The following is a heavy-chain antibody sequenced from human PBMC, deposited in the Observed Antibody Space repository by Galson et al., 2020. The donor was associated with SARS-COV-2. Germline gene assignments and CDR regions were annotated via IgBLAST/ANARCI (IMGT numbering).Heavy chain of an antibody. D-gene: IGHD2-2*01. CDR2: ISSSSSYI. Sequence: GGSLRLSCAASGFTFSSYSMNWVRQAPGKGLEWVSSISSSSSYIYYADSVKGRFTISRDNAKNSLYLHMNSLRAEDTAVYYCARDPHGNVVPAAPYYYYYMDVCGKGTTVTFSS. J-gene: IGHJ6*03. V-gene: IGHV3-21*01. CDR1: GFTFSSYS. CDR3: ARDPHGNVVPAAPYYYYYMDV.